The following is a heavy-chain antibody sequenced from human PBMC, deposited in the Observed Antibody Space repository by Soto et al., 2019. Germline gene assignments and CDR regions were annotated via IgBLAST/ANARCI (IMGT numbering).Heavy chain of an antibody. CDR3: ARGGYFYDS. V-gene: IGHV3-48*02. Sequence: EVQLVESGGGWVQPGGSLRLYCAASGFTFSSYSMNWVRQAPGKGLEWLSYISTSSTTIFYADSVKGRFTISRDNAKNSLSLQMNSLRDEDTAVYYCARGGYFYDSWGQGTLVTVSS. CDR2: ISTSSTTI. D-gene: IGHD5-12*01. J-gene: IGHJ4*02. CDR1: GFTFSSYS.